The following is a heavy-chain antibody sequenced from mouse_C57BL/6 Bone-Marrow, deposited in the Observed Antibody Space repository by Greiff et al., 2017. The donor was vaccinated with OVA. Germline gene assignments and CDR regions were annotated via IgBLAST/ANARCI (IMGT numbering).Heavy chain of an antibody. CDR1: GYTFTSYD. Sequence: VKLVESGPELVKPGASVKLSCKASGYTFTSYDINWVKQRPGQGLEWIGWIYPRDGSTKYNEKFKGKATLTVDTSSSTAYMELHSLTSEDSAVYFCARFDYDDGYVMDYWGQGTSVTVSS. J-gene: IGHJ4*01. D-gene: IGHD2-4*01. CDR2: IYPRDGST. V-gene: IGHV1-85*01. CDR3: ARFDYDDGYVMDY.